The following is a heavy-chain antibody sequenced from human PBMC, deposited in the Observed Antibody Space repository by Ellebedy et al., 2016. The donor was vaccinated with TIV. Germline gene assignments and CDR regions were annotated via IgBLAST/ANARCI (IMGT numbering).Heavy chain of an antibody. Sequence: GESLKISXAASGFTVSSNYMSWVRQAPGKGLEWVSSISSSSSYIYYADSVKGRFTISRDNAKNSLYLQMNSLRAEDTAVYYCARDSWYNWNYGAQYYFDYWGQGTLVTVSS. D-gene: IGHD1-7*01. J-gene: IGHJ4*02. CDR2: ISSSSSYI. CDR3: ARDSWYNWNYGAQYYFDY. CDR1: GFTVSSNY. V-gene: IGHV3-21*01.